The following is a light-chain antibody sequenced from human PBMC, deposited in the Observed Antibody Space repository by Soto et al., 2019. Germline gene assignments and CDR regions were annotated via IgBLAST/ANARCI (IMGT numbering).Light chain of an antibody. J-gene: IGKJ1*01. CDR2: GAS. CDR1: QSVSSSY. CDR3: QQYGSSPRT. Sequence: EIMLTQSPGPLSLSQGERATLSCRASQSVSSSYLAWYQQKPGQAPRLLIYGASSRATGIPDRFSGSGSGTDFTLTISRLEPEDFAVYYCQQYGSSPRTFGQGTKVDIK. V-gene: IGKV3-20*01.